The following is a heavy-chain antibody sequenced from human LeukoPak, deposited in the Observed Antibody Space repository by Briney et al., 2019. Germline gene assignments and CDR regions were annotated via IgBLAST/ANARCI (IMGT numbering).Heavy chain of an antibody. CDR2: INCNGGGT. D-gene: IGHD3-22*01. J-gene: IGHJ4*02. Sequence: ASVKVSCKASGYTFTGYYIHWVRQAPGQGLEWMGRINCNGGGTSYAQKFQGRVTMTTDTSTSTAYMELRSLRSDDTAVYYCARDYYDSSGYSGYWGQGTLVTVSS. CDR1: GYTFTGYY. V-gene: IGHV1-2*06. CDR3: ARDYYDSSGYSGY.